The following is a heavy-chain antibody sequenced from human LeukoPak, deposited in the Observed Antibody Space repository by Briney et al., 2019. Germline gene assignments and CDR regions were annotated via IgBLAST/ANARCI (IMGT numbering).Heavy chain of an antibody. CDR2: ISGSGAST. D-gene: IGHD1-26*01. V-gene: IGHV3-23*01. Sequence: GGSLRLSCLTSGFTLSTNAMSWVRQAPGKGLEWISGISGSGASTYYADSVKGRFTISRDDSRNTLYLQMNSLRGDDTAVYYCAKDVGKWESLHFFDYWGQGSLVTVSS. J-gene: IGHJ4*02. CDR3: AKDVGKWESLHFFDY. CDR1: GFTLSTNA.